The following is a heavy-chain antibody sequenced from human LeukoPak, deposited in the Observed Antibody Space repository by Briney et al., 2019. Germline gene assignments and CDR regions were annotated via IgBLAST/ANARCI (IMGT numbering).Heavy chain of an antibody. J-gene: IGHJ4*02. CDR2: ISGSGSST. V-gene: IGHV3-23*01. Sequence: PGGSLRLSCAASGLTFRGYAMNWVRQAPGKGLEWVSVISGSGSSTYYADSVKGRFTISRDNSKNTLYLQMNSLRAEDTAVYYCAKDLIGGSRAAYYFDYWGQGTLVTVSS. CDR1: GLTFRGYA. D-gene: IGHD1-26*01. CDR3: AKDLIGGSRAAYYFDY.